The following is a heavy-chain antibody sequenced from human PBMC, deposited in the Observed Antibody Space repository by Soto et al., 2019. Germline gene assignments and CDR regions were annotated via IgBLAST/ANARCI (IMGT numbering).Heavy chain of an antibody. Sequence: QITLKESGPSPVKPTQTLTVTCTFTGFSLSNSGVGVAWIRQPPGKALEWLALIYGDNDKRYSPSLKTRLTITKDTSTTQVVLTMTNMDTVETATYYCAHCTLHDYGDYDPGTSHVFDSWGQGTLVTVSS. CDR1: GFSLSNSGVG. V-gene: IGHV2-5*02. J-gene: IGHJ4*02. CDR2: IYGDNDK. D-gene: IGHD4-17*01. CDR3: AHCTLHDYGDYDPGTSHVFDS.